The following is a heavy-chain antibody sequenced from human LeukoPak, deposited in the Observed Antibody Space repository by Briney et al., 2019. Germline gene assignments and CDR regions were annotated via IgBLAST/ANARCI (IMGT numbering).Heavy chain of an antibody. D-gene: IGHD1-14*01. Sequence: GGSLRLSCAAAGFTLSSNYMSVVRQAPGKGLEWVSVIYSGGSTYYADSVKGRFTISRDNSKNTLYLQMNSLRAEDTAVYYCARVNNRGYYFDYWGQGTLVTVSS. V-gene: IGHV3-53*01. CDR3: ARVNNRGYYFDY. J-gene: IGHJ4*02. CDR2: IYSGGST. CDR1: GFTLSSNY.